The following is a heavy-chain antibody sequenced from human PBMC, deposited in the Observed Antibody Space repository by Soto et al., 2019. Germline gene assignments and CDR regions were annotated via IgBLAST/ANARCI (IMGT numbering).Heavy chain of an antibody. CDR2: ISAYNGNT. J-gene: IGHJ4*02. Sequence: ASVKVSCKASGYTSTSYGISWVRQAPGQGLEWMGWISAYNGNTNYAQKLQGRVTMTTDTSTSTAYMELRSLRSDDTAVYYCARVRDYVFGYYFDYWGQGTLVTVSS. CDR1: GYTSTSYG. V-gene: IGHV1-18*04. D-gene: IGHD3-16*01. CDR3: ARVRDYVFGYYFDY.